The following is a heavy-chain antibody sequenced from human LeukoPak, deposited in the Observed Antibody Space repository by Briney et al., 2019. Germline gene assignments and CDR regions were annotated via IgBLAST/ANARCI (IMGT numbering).Heavy chain of an antibody. V-gene: IGHV4-39*01. J-gene: IGHJ5*02. D-gene: IGHD3-9*01. Sequence: KASETLSLTCTVSGGSISSSSYYWGWIRQPPGKGLEWIGSIYYSGSTYYNPSLKSRVTISVDTSKNQFSLKLSSVTAADTAVYYCARHVERNNYDIFPGVGWFDPWGQGTLVTVSS. CDR2: IYYSGST. CDR1: GGSISSSSYY. CDR3: ARHVERNNYDIFPGVGWFDP.